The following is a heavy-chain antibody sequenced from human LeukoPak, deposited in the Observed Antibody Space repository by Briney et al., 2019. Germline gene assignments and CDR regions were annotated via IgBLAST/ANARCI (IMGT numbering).Heavy chain of an antibody. D-gene: IGHD3-10*01. Sequence: PGGSLRLSCAASGFTFSSYSMNWVRQAPGKGLEWVSSISSSSSYIYYADSVKGRFTISRDNAKNSLYLQMNSLRAEDTAVYYCARDPGTMVRGSRRGYDGNYYCTDVWGKGTTVTISS. J-gene: IGHJ6*03. V-gene: IGHV3-21*01. CDR1: GFTFSSYS. CDR2: ISSSSSYI. CDR3: ARDPGTMVRGSRRGYDGNYYCTDV.